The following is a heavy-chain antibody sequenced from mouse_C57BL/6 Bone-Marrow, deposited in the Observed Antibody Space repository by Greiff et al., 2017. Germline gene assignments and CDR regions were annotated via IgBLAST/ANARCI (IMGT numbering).Heavy chain of an antibody. CDR2: IDPSDSYT. Sequence: VQLQQPGAELVMPGASVKLSCKASGYTFTSYWMHWVKQRPGQGLEWIGEIDPSDSYTNYNQKFKGKSTLTVDKSSSTAYMQLSSLTSEDSAVYYCARGYYYGSSHDYWGKGTTLTVSS. CDR1: GYTFTSYW. J-gene: IGHJ2*01. CDR3: ARGYYYGSSHDY. D-gene: IGHD1-1*01. V-gene: IGHV1-69*01.